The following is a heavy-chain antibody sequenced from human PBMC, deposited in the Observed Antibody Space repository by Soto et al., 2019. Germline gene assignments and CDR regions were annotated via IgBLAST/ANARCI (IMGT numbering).Heavy chain of an antibody. J-gene: IGHJ6*02. CDR1: GDSVSSNSAA. CDR3: AGVAWFRGMDV. V-gene: IGHV6-1*01. D-gene: IGHD2-21*01. CDR2: TYYRSRWDN. Sequence: SQTLSLTCAVSGDSVSSNSAAWIWIRQSPSRGLEWLGRTYYRSRWDNDYAVSVKSRITIDPDTSKNQFSLHLYSVTPEDTAVYYCAGVAWFRGMDVWGQGTPVTV.